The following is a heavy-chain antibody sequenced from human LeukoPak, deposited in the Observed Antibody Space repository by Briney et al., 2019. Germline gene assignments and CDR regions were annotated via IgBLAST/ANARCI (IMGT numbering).Heavy chain of an antibody. Sequence: SETLSFTCTVSGYSVSSGYYWGWIRQPPGKGLEWIGSMYHSGDTYYNPSLKSRVTISVDTSKNQFSLKLSSVTAADTAVYYCARVSWLVGARGAFDIWGQGTMVTVSS. D-gene: IGHD1-26*01. CDR1: GYSVSSGYY. J-gene: IGHJ3*02. CDR3: ARVSWLVGARGAFDI. V-gene: IGHV4-38-2*02. CDR2: MYHSGDT.